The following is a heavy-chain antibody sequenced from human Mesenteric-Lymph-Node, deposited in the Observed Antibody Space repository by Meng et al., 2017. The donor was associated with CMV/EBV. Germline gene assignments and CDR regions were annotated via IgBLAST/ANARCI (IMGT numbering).Heavy chain of an antibody. CDR2: INPNSGGT. Sequence: ASVKVSCKTSGYTFTGYYIHWVRQAPGQGLEWMGWINPNSGGTNYAQKFQGRVTMTRDTSISTAYMELSRLRSDDTAVYYCARDGRYCSSTSCYTWDYWGQGTLVTVSS. CDR3: ARDGRYCSSTSCYTWDY. J-gene: IGHJ4*02. V-gene: IGHV1-2*02. CDR1: GYTFTGYY. D-gene: IGHD2-2*02.